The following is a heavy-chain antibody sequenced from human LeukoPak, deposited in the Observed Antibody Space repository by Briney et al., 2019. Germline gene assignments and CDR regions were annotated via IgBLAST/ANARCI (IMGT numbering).Heavy chain of an antibody. CDR3: ARDHYGSGSYYKSPFDY. Sequence: ASVKVSCKVSGYTLTELSMHWVRQAPGKGLEWMGGFDPEDGETIYAQKFQGRVTMTRDTSTSTVYMELSSLRSEDTAVYYCARDHYGSGSYYKSPFDYWGQGTLVTVSS. J-gene: IGHJ4*02. CDR1: GYTLTELS. V-gene: IGHV1-24*01. CDR2: FDPEDGET. D-gene: IGHD3-10*01.